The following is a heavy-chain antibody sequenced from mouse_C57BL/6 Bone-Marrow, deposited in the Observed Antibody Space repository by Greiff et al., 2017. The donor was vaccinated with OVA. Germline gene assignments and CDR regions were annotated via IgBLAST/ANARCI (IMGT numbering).Heavy chain of an antibody. D-gene: IGHD2-1*01. Sequence: QVQLQQPGAELVKPGASVKVSCKASGYTFTSYWMHWVKQRPGQGLEWIGRIHPSDSDTNYNQKFKGKATLTVDKSSRTAYMQLSSLTSEDSAVYYCAMGGNYVDFDYWGQGTTLTVSS. CDR3: AMGGNYVDFDY. V-gene: IGHV1-74*01. CDR2: IHPSDSDT. J-gene: IGHJ2*01. CDR1: GYTFTSYW.